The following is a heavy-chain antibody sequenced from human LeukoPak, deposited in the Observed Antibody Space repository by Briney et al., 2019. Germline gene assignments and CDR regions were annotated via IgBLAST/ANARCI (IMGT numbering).Heavy chain of an antibody. D-gene: IGHD1-26*01. CDR3: AREGAGAFDY. J-gene: IGHJ4*02. CDR1: GFIFRRYI. V-gene: IGHV3-30-3*01. Sequence: GGPLRLSCTVSGFIFRRYIMHWVPQAPAKGLEWVASISHDGNEMYHADSVKGRFNISRDNSKNTLYLQMNSLRAEDTAMYSCAREGAGAFDYWGQGTLVTVSS. CDR2: ISHDGNEM.